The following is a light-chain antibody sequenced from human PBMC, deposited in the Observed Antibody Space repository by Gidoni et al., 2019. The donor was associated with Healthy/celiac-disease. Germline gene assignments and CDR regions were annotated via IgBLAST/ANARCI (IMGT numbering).Light chain of an antibody. CDR2: DAY. V-gene: IGKV1-33*01. Sequence: DIQMTQSPSSLSASVGDRVTITCQASQDISNYLNWYQHKPGKAPKLLIYDAYNLETGVQSRFSGSGAGTVFTLTISSLQPEDIATYYCQQYDNLPLTFGGGTKVEIK. J-gene: IGKJ4*01. CDR1: QDISNY. CDR3: QQYDNLPLT.